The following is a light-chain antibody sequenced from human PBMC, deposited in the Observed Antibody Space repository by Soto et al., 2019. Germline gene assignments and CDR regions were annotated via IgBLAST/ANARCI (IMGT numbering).Light chain of an antibody. Sequence: EIVMTQSPAALSVSPGESATLSCRASQTVRNNYLAWYQQKPGQAPRLLIYDASSRATGIPDRFSGSGSGTDFTLTISRLEPEDFAVYYCQQYGNSPLTFGGGTKVDIK. V-gene: IGKV3-20*01. CDR2: DAS. CDR1: QTVRNNY. J-gene: IGKJ4*02. CDR3: QQYGNSPLT.